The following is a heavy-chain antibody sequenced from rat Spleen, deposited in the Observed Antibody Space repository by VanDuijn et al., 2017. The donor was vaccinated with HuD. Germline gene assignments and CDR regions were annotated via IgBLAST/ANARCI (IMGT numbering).Heavy chain of an antibody. D-gene: IGHD4-3*01. V-gene: IGHV5-31*01. Sequence: EVQLVESGGGLVQPGRSLKLSCVGSGFTFNNYWMAWIRQAPGKGLEWVASITNTGGSTYYSDSVKGRFTISRDNAESTLYLQMSKLGSEDTAIYYCAREPSGYGYNIMDVWGQGASVTVSS. J-gene: IGHJ4*01. CDR3: AREPSGYGYNIMDV. CDR2: ITNTGGST. CDR1: GFTFNNYW.